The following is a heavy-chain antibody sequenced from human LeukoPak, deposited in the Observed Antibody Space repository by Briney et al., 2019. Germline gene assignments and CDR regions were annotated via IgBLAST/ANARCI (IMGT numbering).Heavy chain of an antibody. CDR3: VQFELDY. D-gene: IGHD1-7*01. V-gene: IGHV1-2*02. Sequence: GASVKVSCKASGYTFTGYYMHWVRQAPGQGLEWMGWINPNSGATNYAQNFQGRVTMTRDTSISTAYMELSSLRSEDTAVYYCVQFELDYWGQGTLVTVSS. CDR2: INPNSGAT. CDR1: GYTFTGYY. J-gene: IGHJ4*02.